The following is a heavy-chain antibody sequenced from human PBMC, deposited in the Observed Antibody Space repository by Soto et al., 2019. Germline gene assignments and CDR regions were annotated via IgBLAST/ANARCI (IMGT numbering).Heavy chain of an antibody. Sequence: EVQLLESGGGLVQPGGSLRLSCAASGFTFNTYWMHWVRQAPGKGLVWVSRANSDGSSTTYADSVKGRFTISRDNARNTLYLQMNSLRASDTADYFCTRLVIFGSAAYSDSYGIEVW. D-gene: IGHD1-26*01. V-gene: IGHV3-74*03. CDR2: ANSDGSST. CDR3: TRLVIFGSAAYSDSYGIEV. J-gene: IGHJ6*01. CDR1: GFTFNTYW.